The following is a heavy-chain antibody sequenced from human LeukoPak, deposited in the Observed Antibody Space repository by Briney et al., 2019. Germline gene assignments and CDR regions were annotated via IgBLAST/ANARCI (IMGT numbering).Heavy chain of an antibody. V-gene: IGHV3-30*18. D-gene: IGHD5-18*01. CDR1: GFTFSSYG. Sequence: GGSLRLSCAASGFTFSSYGIHWVRQAPGKGLEWVAAISYDGSNKYYADSVKGRFTISRDNSKNTLYLQMNSLRAEDTAVYYCAKNGGYFYGYRYYFDYWGQGTLVTVSS. J-gene: IGHJ4*02. CDR3: AKNGGYFYGYRYYFDY. CDR2: ISYDGSNK.